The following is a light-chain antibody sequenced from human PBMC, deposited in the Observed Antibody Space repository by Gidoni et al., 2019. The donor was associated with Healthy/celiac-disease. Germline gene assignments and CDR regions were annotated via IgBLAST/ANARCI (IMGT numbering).Light chain of an antibody. CDR1: QSVSSN. CDR2: GAS. Sequence: EIVMTQSPATLSVSPGERATLPCTASQSVSSNLAWYPQKPGQAPRLLIYGASTRATGIPARFSGSGSGTEFTLTISSLQSEDFAVYYCQQYNNWPALTFGGGTKVEIK. CDR3: QQYNNWPALT. J-gene: IGKJ4*01. V-gene: IGKV3-15*01.